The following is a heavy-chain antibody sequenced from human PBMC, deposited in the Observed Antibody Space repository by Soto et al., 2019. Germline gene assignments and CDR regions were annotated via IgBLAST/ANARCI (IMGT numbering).Heavy chain of an antibody. CDR1: GGSMSTSYY. Sequence: QLQLQASGPGLLKPSETLSLTCTVSGGSMSTSYYWGWIRQPPGKGLEWIGSIYYSGSTYYNPSLKSRVTISVDTSKNQFSLKLTSVTAADTSVYYCATLWFGEADYCGQGTLVTVSS. J-gene: IGHJ4*02. CDR2: IYYSGST. CDR3: ATLWFGEADY. V-gene: IGHV4-39*01. D-gene: IGHD3-10*01.